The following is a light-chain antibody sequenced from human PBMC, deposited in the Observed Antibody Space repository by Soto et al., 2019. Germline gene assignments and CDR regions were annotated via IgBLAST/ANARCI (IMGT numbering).Light chain of an antibody. V-gene: IGLV1-44*01. CDR1: RSNIGSNT. J-gene: IGLJ3*02. Sequence: QSVLTQPPSASGTPGQRVTISCSGSRSNIGSNTVNWYQQLPGTAPKLLIFGNNQRPSGVPDRFSGSKSGTSASLAISGLQSEDEADYYCAAWDDRMNGWVFGGGTKLTVL. CDR3: AAWDDRMNGWV. CDR2: GNN.